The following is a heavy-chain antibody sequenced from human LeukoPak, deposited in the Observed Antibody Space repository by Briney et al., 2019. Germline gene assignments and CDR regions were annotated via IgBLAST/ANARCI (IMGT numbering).Heavy chain of an antibody. Sequence: ASVKVSCKVSGYILTELSMHWVRQAPGKGLEWMGGFDPEDGETIYAQKFQGRVTMTEDTSTDTAYMELSSLRSEDTAVYYCATGEAVAASPDYWGQGTLVTASS. V-gene: IGHV1-24*01. D-gene: IGHD6-19*01. CDR3: ATGEAVAASPDY. CDR1: GYILTELS. CDR2: FDPEDGET. J-gene: IGHJ4*02.